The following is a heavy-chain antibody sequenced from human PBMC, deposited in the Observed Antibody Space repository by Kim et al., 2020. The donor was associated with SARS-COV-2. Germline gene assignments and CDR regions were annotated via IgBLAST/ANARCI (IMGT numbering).Heavy chain of an antibody. D-gene: IGHD1-26*01. Sequence: GGSLRLSCAASGFTFSSYAMHWVRQAPGKGLEWVAVISYDGSNKYYVDSVKGRFTISRDNSKNTLYLQMNSLRAEDTAVYYCARDYGGRSYSHAFDIWGQGTMVTASS. CDR3: ARDYGGRSYSHAFDI. CDR2: ISYDGSNK. V-gene: IGHV3-30*04. J-gene: IGHJ3*02. CDR1: GFTFSSYA.